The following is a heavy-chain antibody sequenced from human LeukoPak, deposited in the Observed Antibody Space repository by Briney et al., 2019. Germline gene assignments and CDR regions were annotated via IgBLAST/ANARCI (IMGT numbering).Heavy chain of an antibody. CDR1: GFTFSSYA. CDR2: ISYDGSNK. V-gene: IGHV3-30*04. Sequence: GGSLRLSCAASGFTFSSYAMHWVRQAPGKGLEWVAVISYDGSNKYYADSVKGRFTISRDNSKNTLYLQMNSLRAEDTAVYYCAKPRRHTVEGGAFDIWGQGTMVTVSS. CDR3: AKPRRHTVEGGAFDI. J-gene: IGHJ3*02. D-gene: IGHD1-14*01.